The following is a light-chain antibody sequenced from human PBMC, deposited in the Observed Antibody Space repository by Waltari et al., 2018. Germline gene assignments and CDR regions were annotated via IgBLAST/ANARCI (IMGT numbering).Light chain of an antibody. CDR1: NIGSKA. CDR2: DDI. J-gene: IGLJ3*02. V-gene: IGLV3-21*03. Sequence: SYALTQPPSVSVAPGKTARITCGGDNIGSKAVHWYQQKAGQAPVLVVYDDIERPSGIPVRFSGSNSGNTATLTIGRVEAGDEADYFCQVWESSTDHFWVFGGGTKLTVL. CDR3: QVWESSTDHFWV.